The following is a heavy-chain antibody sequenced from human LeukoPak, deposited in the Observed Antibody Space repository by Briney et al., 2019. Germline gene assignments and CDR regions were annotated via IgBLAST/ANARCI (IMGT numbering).Heavy chain of an antibody. CDR3: AKDLYSNYGPADY. J-gene: IGHJ4*02. CDR1: GFTFSDYY. CDR2: INGGGVNT. D-gene: IGHD4-11*01. Sequence: GGSLRLSCAASGFTFSDYYMDWVRQAPGKGLEWVSTINGGGVNTHYADSVGGRFTISRDNSKNTLFLQMNSLRDEDTAVYYCAKDLYSNYGPADYWGQGNLVTVSS. V-gene: IGHV3-23*01.